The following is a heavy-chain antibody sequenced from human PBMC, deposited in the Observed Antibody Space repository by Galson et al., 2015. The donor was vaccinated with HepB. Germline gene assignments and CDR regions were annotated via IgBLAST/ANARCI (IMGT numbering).Heavy chain of an antibody. D-gene: IGHD1-1*01. CDR2: IWYDGSNE. J-gene: IGHJ4*02. CDR1: GFTFRSYG. CDR3: ARDLVHGKTRTTRLDD. Sequence: SLRLSCAASGFTFRSYGMHWVRQAPGKGLEWVAVIWYDGSNEYYADSVKGRFTISRDNSKNTLYVHMNRLRAEDTAVYYCARDLVHGKTRTTRLDDWGVEARVSDSS. V-gene: IGHV3-33*01.